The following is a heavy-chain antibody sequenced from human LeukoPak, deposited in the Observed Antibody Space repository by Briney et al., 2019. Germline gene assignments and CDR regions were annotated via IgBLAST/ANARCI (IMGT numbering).Heavy chain of an antibody. CDR3: ARGPAAMMGRVDY. D-gene: IGHD2-2*01. CDR1: GYTFPSNG. Sequence: ASVKVSCKASGYTFPSNGIIWVRQAPGQGLEWMGWISAYNGDTNYAHKLQGRVTMTTDTSTSTVYMELRSVRSDDTAVYYCARGPAAMMGRVDYWGQGTLVTVSS. J-gene: IGHJ4*02. CDR2: ISAYNGDT. V-gene: IGHV1-18*01.